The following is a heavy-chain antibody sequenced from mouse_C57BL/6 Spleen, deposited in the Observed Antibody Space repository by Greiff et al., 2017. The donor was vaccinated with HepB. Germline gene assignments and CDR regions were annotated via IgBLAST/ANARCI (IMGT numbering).Heavy chain of an antibody. CDR1: GFTFSDYG. CDR2: ISSGSSTI. J-gene: IGHJ2*01. V-gene: IGHV5-17*01. D-gene: IGHD1-1*01. CDR3: AMIGIYYYGTGYFDY. Sequence: DVKLVESGGGLVKPGGSLKLSCAASGFTFSDYGMHWVRQAPEKGLEWVAYISSGSSTIYYADTVKGGFTISRDNAKNTLFLQMTSLRSEDTAMYYCAMIGIYYYGTGYFDYWGQGTTLTVSS.